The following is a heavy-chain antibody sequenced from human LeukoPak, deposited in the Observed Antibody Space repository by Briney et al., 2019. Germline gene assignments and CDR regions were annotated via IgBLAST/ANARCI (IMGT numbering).Heavy chain of an antibody. V-gene: IGHV5-51*01. CDR2: IYPDESDA. CDR3: ARRGCIGGTCYGY. J-gene: IGHJ4*02. D-gene: IGHD2-15*01. CDR1: EYSFSNDS. Sequence: GDSLNISCKSSEYSFSNDSIGGARQMPGKGLEWGRIIYPDESDAEYGTSLQGQVTISADKSISTAYLQWNSLGASDTAMYYCARRGCIGGTCYGYWGQGTLVTVSS.